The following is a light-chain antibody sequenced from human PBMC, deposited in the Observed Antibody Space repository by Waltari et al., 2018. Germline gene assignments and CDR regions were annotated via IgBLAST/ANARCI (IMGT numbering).Light chain of an antibody. Sequence: DIQMTQSPSYLSASVGDRVTITCRASQSISGYLNWYQQKPGKGPKVLIYATSSLQSGVPSRFSGSGSGTDFTLTISSLQPEDFATYYCQQSYRTPPLTFGGGTKVEIK. CDR2: ATS. CDR3: QQSYRTPPLT. V-gene: IGKV1-39*01. CDR1: QSISGY. J-gene: IGKJ4*01.